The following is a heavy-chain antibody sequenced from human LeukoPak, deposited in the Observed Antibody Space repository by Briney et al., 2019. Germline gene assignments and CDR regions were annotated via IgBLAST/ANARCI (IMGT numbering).Heavy chain of an antibody. J-gene: IGHJ4*02. CDR3: AKGFQAWFGELVDY. V-gene: IGHV3-9*01. CDR1: GFTFDDYA. CDR2: ISWNSETI. Sequence: PGGSLRLSCAVSGFTFDDYAMHWVRQVPGKGLEWVSGISWNSETIGYADSVKGRFTISRDNAKNSLYLQMNSLRAEDTALYYCAKGFQAWFGELVDYWGQGTLVTVSS. D-gene: IGHD3-10*01.